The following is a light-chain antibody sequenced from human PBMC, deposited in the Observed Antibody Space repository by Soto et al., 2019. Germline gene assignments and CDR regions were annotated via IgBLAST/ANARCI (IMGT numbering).Light chain of an antibody. CDR1: QGIRNH. CDR3: QQLNTYPPT. CDR2: AAS. J-gene: IGKJ4*01. Sequence: DIQMTQSPSSLSASVGDRVTITCRASQGIRNHLAWYQQESGKAPKLLIYAASTLQGGVPSGFTGSGFGTNFTLTISSLQPEDFATYYCQQLNTYPPTFGGGTKVDI. V-gene: IGKV1-9*01.